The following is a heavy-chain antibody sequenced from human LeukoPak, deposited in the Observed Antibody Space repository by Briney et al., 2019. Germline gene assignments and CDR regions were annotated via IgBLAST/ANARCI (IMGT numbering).Heavy chain of an antibody. J-gene: IGHJ4*02. CDR3: ARRYCSSTSCYYFDY. D-gene: IGHD2-2*01. V-gene: IGHV5-51*01. CDR1: GYSFTNYW. CDR2: IYPGDSDT. Sequence: GESLKISCKGSGYSFTNYWIGWVRQMPGKGLEWMGTIYPGDSDTRYSPSFQGQVTISADKSISTAYLQWSSLKASDTAMYYCARRYCSSTSCYYFDYWGQGTLVTVSS.